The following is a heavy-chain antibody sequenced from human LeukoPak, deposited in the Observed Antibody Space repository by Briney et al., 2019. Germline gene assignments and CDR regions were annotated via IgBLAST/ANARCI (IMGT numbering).Heavy chain of an antibody. J-gene: IGHJ6*02. CDR1: GFTFSGSA. V-gene: IGHV3-73*01. CDR3: TRRIVGYCSSTSCYSGLYGMDV. CDR2: IRSKANSYAT. D-gene: IGHD2-2*01. Sequence: GGSLRLSCAASGFTFSGSAMHWVRQASGKGLEWVGRIRSKANSYATAYAASVKGRFTTSRDDSKNTAYLQMNSLKTEDTAVYYCTRRIVGYCSSTSCYSGLYGMDVWGQGTTVTVSS.